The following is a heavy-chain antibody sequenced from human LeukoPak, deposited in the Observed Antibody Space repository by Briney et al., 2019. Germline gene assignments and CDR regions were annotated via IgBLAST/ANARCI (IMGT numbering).Heavy chain of an antibody. J-gene: IGHJ6*02. Sequence: SETLSLTCTVSGGSISSYYWSWIRQPPGKGLEWIGYIYYSGSTNYNPSLKSRVTISVDTSKNQFSLKLSSVNAADTAVYYCARVTRSGSYYYYYGMDVWGQGTTVTVSS. CDR2: IYYSGST. CDR3: ARVTRSGSYYYYYGMDV. V-gene: IGHV4-59*01. D-gene: IGHD1-26*01. CDR1: GGSISSYY.